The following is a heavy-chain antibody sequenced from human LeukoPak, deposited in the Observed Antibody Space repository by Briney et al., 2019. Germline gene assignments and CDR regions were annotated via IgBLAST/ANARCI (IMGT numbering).Heavy chain of an antibody. Sequence: PPATLSLTCTVSGGSIISSTYYWGWIRQHPGKGLEWIGSIHHSGTTYYNPSLHSRVTISVDTSKNQFSLNLSSVTAADTAVYYCARHPYSYDAFDIWGQGTMVTVSS. D-gene: IGHD5-18*01. CDR3: ARHPYSYDAFDI. V-gene: IGHV4-39*01. CDR1: GGSIISSTYY. CDR2: IHHSGTT. J-gene: IGHJ3*02.